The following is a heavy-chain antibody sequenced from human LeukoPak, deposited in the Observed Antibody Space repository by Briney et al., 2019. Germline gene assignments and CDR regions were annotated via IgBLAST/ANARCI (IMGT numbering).Heavy chain of an antibody. CDR2: IIPIFGTA. Sequence: GASVTVSFTASGGTFSSYAISWVRQAPGQGLEWMGGIIPIFGTANYAQKFQGRVTITAGESTSTGYMELSSLRSEDTAVYYCASKRGYSYGLDYWGQGTLVTVSS. V-gene: IGHV1-69*01. CDR3: ASKRGYSYGLDY. J-gene: IGHJ4*02. CDR1: GGTFSSYA. D-gene: IGHD5-18*01.